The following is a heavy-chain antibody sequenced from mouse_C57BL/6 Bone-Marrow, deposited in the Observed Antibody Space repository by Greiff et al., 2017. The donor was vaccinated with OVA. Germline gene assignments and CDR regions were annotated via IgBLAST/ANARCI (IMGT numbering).Heavy chain of an antibody. V-gene: IGHV1-26*01. D-gene: IGHD4-1*01. CDR2: INPNNGGT. CDR3: ARRENWDDYFDY. CDR1: GYTFTDYY. J-gene: IGHJ2*01. Sequence: VQLQQSGPELVKPGASVKISCKASGYTFTDYYMNWVKQSHGKSLEWIGDINPNNGGTSYNQKFKGTATLTVDKSSSTAYMELRSLTSEDSAVYYCARRENWDDYFDYWGQGTTLTVSS.